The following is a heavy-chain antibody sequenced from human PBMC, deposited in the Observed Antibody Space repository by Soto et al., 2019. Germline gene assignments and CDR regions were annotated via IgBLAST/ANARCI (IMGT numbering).Heavy chain of an antibody. CDR3: ARDQQLLWFGETRSYYFDY. V-gene: IGHV3-23*01. Sequence: GGSLRLSCAASGFTFSNYAMGWVRQAPGKGLEWFSAVTDDGSDTYYADSVKGRFTISRDNSDNTLYLQMNSLRADDTALYYCARDQQLLWFGETRSYYFDYWGQGTLVTVSS. D-gene: IGHD3-10*01. CDR2: VTDDGSDT. J-gene: IGHJ4*02. CDR1: GFTFSNYA.